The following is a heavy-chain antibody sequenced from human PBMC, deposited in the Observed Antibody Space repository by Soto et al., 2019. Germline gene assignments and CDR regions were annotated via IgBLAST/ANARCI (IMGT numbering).Heavy chain of an antibody. D-gene: IGHD4-17*01. CDR3: AREIIPLTTDWYFDL. V-gene: IGHV4-30-4*01. Sequence: QVQLQESGPGLVKPSQTLSLTCTVSGGSISGGVYYWSWIRQPPGKGLEWIGYIFDSGSTYYNPSLKSRVTISVDTSKNQFSLRLSSVTAADTAVYYCAREIIPLTTDWYFDLGGRGTLVTVSS. CDR2: IFDSGST. CDR1: GGSISGGVYY. J-gene: IGHJ2*01.